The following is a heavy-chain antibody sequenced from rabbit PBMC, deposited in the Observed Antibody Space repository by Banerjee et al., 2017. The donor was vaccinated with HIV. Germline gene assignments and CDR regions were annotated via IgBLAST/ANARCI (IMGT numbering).Heavy chain of an antibody. Sequence: QSLEESGGDLVKPEGSLTLTCTASGFSFSSVYDMCWVRQAPGKGLEWIACIGTADSNTFYANWAKGRFTISKASSTTVTLQMTSLTAADTATYLCARGTVGFAGCTYATGLGFNLWGPGTLVTVS. CDR2: IGTADSNT. J-gene: IGHJ4*01. CDR3: ARGTVGFAGCTYATGLGFNL. CDR1: GFSFSSVYD. V-gene: IGHV1S40*01. D-gene: IGHD6-1*01.